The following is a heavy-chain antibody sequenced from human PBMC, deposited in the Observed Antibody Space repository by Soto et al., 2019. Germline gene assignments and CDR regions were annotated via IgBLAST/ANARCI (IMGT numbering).Heavy chain of an antibody. Sequence: ASVKVSCKASGYTFTSYYMHWVRQAPGQGLEWMGIINPSGGSTSYAQKFQGRVTMTRDTSTSTVYMELSSLRSEDTAVYYCAADRSGRYLFGYWGQGTLVTVSS. V-gene: IGHV1-46*01. J-gene: IGHJ4*02. CDR3: AADRSGRYLFGY. D-gene: IGHD1-26*01. CDR1: GYTFTSYY. CDR2: INPSGGST.